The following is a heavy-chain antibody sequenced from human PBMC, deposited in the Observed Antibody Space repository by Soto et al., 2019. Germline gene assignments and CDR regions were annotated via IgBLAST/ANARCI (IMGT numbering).Heavy chain of an antibody. D-gene: IGHD3-10*01. V-gene: IGHV3-23*01. CDR1: GFTFSSYA. CDR2: ISGSGGST. CDR3: AKGQNRPDHGGYYFDY. Sequence: GGSLRLSCAASGFTFSSYAMSWVRQAPGKGLEWVSAISGSGGSTYYADSVKGRFSISRDNSKKTLYLQMNSLRAEDTAVYYCAKGQNRPDHGGYYFDYWGQGTLVTVSS. J-gene: IGHJ4*02.